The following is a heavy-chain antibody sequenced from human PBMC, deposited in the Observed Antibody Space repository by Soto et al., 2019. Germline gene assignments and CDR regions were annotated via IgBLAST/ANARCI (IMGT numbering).Heavy chain of an antibody. V-gene: IGHV1-69*01. J-gene: IGHJ4*02. Sequence: QEQLVQSGAEVKKPGSSVKVSCKDSGGLFSSFAISWVRQAPGQGLEWMGGIIPVFGTTNYAQKFQGRVTITADESTNKAYFALRSLTSDDNAMYYCARGGGPYIWFNEFWGQGTQVTVSS. D-gene: IGHD3-10*01. CDR3: ARGGGPYIWFNEF. CDR2: IIPVFGTT. CDR1: GGLFSSFA.